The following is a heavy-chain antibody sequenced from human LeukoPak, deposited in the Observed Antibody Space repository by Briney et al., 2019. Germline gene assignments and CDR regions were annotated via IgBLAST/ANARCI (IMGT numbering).Heavy chain of an antibody. Sequence: PGRSLRLSCAASGFTFRNHGMHWVRQAPGKGLEWVAVIWYDGSNQYYADSVKGRFTISRDNSKNTLWLQMNSLRAEDTAVYYCARDQSGSHKYHAFDIWGQGTMVSVSS. V-gene: IGHV3-33*01. CDR2: IWYDGSNQ. CDR3: ARDQSGSHKYHAFDI. D-gene: IGHD1-26*01. J-gene: IGHJ3*02. CDR1: GFTFRNHG.